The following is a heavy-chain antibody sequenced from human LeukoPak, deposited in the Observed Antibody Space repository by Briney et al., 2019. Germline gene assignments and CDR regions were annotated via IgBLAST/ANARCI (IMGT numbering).Heavy chain of an antibody. CDR2: INPNSGGT. V-gene: IGHV1-2*02. CDR1: GYTFTGYY. D-gene: IGHD3-9*01. CDR3: ARDRRDILTGYWFDY. Sequence: ASVKVSCKASGYTFTGYYMHWVRQAPGQGLEWMGWINPNSGGTNYAQKFQGRVTMTRDTSISTAYMELSRLRSDDTAVYYCARDRRDILTGYWFDYWGEGTLVTVSS. J-gene: IGHJ4*02.